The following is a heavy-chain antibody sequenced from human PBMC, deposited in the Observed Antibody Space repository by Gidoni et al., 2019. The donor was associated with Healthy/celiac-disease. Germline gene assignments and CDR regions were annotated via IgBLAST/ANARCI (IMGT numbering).Heavy chain of an antibody. CDR1: GGSFSGYY. CDR3: ARLGGGSSTSCRTGVRFLEKHARGRDYYGMDV. Sequence: QVQLQQWGAGLLKPSETLSLTCAVYGGSFSGYYWSWIRQPPGKGLEWIGEINHSGSTNYNPALKSRGTKSVDTSKNQFPLKLSSVTAAETAVYYCARLGGGSSTSCRTGVRFLEKHARGRDYYGMDVWGQGTTVTVSS. V-gene: IGHV4-34*01. D-gene: IGHD2-2*01. CDR2: INHSGST. J-gene: IGHJ6*02.